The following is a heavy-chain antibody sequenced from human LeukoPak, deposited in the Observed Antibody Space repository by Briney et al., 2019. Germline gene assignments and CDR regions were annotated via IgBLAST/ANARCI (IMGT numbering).Heavy chain of an antibody. V-gene: IGHV3-23*01. CDR1: GFTFSNYA. CDR2: ISGSGGST. CDR3: AKGETIYGDYVTPFDY. J-gene: IGHJ4*02. D-gene: IGHD4-17*01. Sequence: GGSLRLSCAASGFTFSNYAMSWVRQAPGKGLEWVSAISGSGGSTYYADSVKGRFTISRDNSKNTLYLQMNSLRAEDTAVYYCAKGETIYGDYVTPFDYWGQGTLVTVSS.